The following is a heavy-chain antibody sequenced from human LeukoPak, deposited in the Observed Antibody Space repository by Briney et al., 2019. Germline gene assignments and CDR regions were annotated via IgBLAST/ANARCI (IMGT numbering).Heavy chain of an antibody. Sequence: GGSLRLSCAASGFTVSSNYMSWVRQAPGKGLEWVGRIKSKTDGGTTDYAAPVKGRFTISRDDSKNTLYLQMNSLKTEDTAVYYCTTEFGSSWYLAYDYWGQGTLVTVSS. V-gene: IGHV3-15*01. CDR2: IKSKTDGGTT. CDR1: GFTVSSNY. J-gene: IGHJ4*02. D-gene: IGHD6-13*01. CDR3: TTEFGSSWYLAYDY.